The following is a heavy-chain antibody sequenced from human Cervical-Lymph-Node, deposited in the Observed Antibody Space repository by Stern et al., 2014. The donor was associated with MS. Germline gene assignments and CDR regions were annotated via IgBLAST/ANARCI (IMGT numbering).Heavy chain of an antibody. CDR2: IDPSGGTT. J-gene: IGHJ6*02. V-gene: IGHV1-46*01. CDR3: ARAISDYDGMDV. Sequence: VQLVESGAEVRKPGASVKVSCTASGYIFTNYYIHWVRQAPGQGLEWMGIIDPSGGTTRFAQKFQGRVTMTRDKSTRTVYMELTSLRSEDTAVYFCARAISDYDGMDVWGQGATVTVSS. CDR1: GYIFTNYY.